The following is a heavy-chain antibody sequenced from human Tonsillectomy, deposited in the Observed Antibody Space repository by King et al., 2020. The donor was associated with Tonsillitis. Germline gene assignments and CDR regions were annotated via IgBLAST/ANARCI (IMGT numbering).Heavy chain of an antibody. CDR1: GGSMTSYY. Sequence: VQLQESGPGLVKPSETLSLTCTVSGGSMTSYYWNWIRRPPGKGLEWIGYISYSGSTNHNPSLKSRVTITVDTSKNQFSLGLSSVTAADTAVYYCARDAVGLGYCASTSCYPNYMDVWGKGTTVTVSS. D-gene: IGHD2-2*01. CDR2: ISYSGST. CDR3: ARDAVGLGYCASTSCYPNYMDV. J-gene: IGHJ6*03. V-gene: IGHV4-59*01.